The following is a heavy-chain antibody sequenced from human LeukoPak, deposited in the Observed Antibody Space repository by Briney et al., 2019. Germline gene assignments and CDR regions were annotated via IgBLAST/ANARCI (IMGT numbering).Heavy chain of an antibody. D-gene: IGHD2-15*01. Sequence: PSETLSLTCSVSGGSIRSGTYHWGWIRQSPGKGLEWIGSISYSGKTYYNPSLWSRVTILKDASKNQFSLRLSSVTAADTAVYYCARDEVDYLYYGMDVWGQGTTVTVSS. J-gene: IGHJ6*02. CDR1: GGSIRSGTYH. CDR3: ARDEVDYLYYGMDV. V-gene: IGHV4-39*07. CDR2: ISYSGKT.